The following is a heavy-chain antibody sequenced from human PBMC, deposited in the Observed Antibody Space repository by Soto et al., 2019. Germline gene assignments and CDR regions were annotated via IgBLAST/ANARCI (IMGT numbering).Heavy chain of an antibody. CDR3: AKGSGIYYDSSGYYFEY. CDR1: GFSLDDYA. Sequence: SLRLSCAASGFSLDDYAMHWVRQTPGKGLEWVSGISWNSGTIGYADSVKGRFTISRDNAKNSLYLQMNSLRAEDTALYYCAKGSGIYYDSSGYYFEYWGQGTQVTVSS. D-gene: IGHD3-22*01. V-gene: IGHV3-9*01. J-gene: IGHJ4*02. CDR2: ISWNSGTI.